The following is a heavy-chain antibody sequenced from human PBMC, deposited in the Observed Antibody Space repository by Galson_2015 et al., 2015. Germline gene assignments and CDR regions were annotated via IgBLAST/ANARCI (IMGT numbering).Heavy chain of an antibody. V-gene: IGHV3-33*01. D-gene: IGHD3-10*01. CDR3: ARVDTWFGEGGMDY. Sequence: SLRLSCAASGLTFRNYGMHWVRQAPGKGLEWVAVIWYDGSNKYYADSVKGRFTISRDNSKNTLYLQMNSLRAEDTAVYYCARVDTWFGEGGMDYWGQGTLVTVSS. CDR1: GLTFRNYG. CDR2: IWYDGSNK. J-gene: IGHJ4*02.